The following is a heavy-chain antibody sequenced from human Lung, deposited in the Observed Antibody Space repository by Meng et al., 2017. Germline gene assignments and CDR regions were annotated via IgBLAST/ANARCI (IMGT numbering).Heavy chain of an antibody. Sequence: QVQLVESGGGVVPPGWSLRLSCAASGFTFSSYGMHWVRQAPGKGLEWVAVIWYDGSNKYYADSVKGRFTISRDNSKNTLYLQMNSLRAEDTAVYYCARGRYSSSSAVVDYWGQGTLVTVSS. CDR1: GFTFSSYG. J-gene: IGHJ4*02. V-gene: IGHV3-33*01. CDR2: IWYDGSNK. D-gene: IGHD6-13*01. CDR3: ARGRYSSSSAVVDY.